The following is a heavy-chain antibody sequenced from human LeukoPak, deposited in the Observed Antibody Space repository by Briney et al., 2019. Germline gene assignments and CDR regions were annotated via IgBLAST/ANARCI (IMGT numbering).Heavy chain of an antibody. D-gene: IGHD4-11*01. V-gene: IGHV4-59*01. Sequence: PSETLSLTCTVSGGSISSYYWSWIRQPPGKGLEWIGYIYYSGSTNYNPSLKSRVTISVDTSKNQFSLKLSSVTAADTAVYYCARDRPHDYSNQHWYFDLWGRGTLVTVSS. CDR1: GGSISSYY. CDR3: ARDRPHDYSNQHWYFDL. CDR2: IYYSGST. J-gene: IGHJ2*01.